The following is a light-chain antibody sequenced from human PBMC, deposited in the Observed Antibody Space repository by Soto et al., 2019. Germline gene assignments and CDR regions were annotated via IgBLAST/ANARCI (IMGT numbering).Light chain of an antibody. CDR3: SSYTSSSTPYV. J-gene: IGLJ1*01. Sequence: QSVLTQPASVSESPGQSITISCTGTSNGIGNDNFVSWYQHHPGKAPKLMIHDVSNRPSGVSNRFSGSKSGNTASLTISGLQAEDEADYYCSSYTSSSTPYVFGTGTKVTVL. CDR2: DVS. V-gene: IGLV2-14*02. CDR1: SNGIGNDNF.